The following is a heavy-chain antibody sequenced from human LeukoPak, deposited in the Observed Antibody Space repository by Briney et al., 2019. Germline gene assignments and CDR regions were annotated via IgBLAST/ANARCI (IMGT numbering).Heavy chain of an antibody. J-gene: IGHJ4*02. V-gene: IGHV3-23*01. Sequence: GGSLRLSCAASGFTFSSYAMSWVRQAPGEGLEWVSAISDSGGSTYYADSVKGRFTISRDNSKNTVYLQMNSLRAEDTAVYYCAKVSVPAAIHYPYDYWGQGTLVTVSS. CDR2: ISDSGGST. CDR1: GFTFSSYA. D-gene: IGHD2-2*01. CDR3: AKVSVPAAIHYPYDY.